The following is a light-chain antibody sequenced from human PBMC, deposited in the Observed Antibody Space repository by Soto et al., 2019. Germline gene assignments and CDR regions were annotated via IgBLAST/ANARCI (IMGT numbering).Light chain of an antibody. V-gene: IGKV1-9*01. CDR1: QTISSW. CDR2: AAS. CDR3: QQLNSYPLT. Sequence: DIQMTQSPSTLSGCVGDRVTIPCRASQTISSWLAWYQQRPGKAPKLLIYAASTVQSGVPSRFSGSGSGREFTLTIISLQPEDFVTYSCQQLNSYPLTFGGGTKVDI. J-gene: IGKJ4*01.